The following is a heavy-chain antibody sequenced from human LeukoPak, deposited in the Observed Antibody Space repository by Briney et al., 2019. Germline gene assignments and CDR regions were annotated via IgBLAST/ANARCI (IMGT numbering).Heavy chain of an antibody. D-gene: IGHD2-21*02. Sequence: PGGSLRLSCAASGFTFSNHWMNWVRRAPGKGLEWVANIKQDRSEKYYVDSVKGRFTISRDNTKNSLYLQMNSLKAEDTAVYYCAKNSAVTRNPLIDYWGQGTLVTVSS. CDR2: IKQDRSEK. V-gene: IGHV3-7*01. CDR1: GFTFSNHW. CDR3: AKNSAVTRNPLIDY. J-gene: IGHJ4*02.